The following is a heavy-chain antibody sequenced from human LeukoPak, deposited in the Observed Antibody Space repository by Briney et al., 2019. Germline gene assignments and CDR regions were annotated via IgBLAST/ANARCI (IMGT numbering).Heavy chain of an antibody. Sequence: SETLSLTCTVSGGSISSYYWSWIRQPAGKGLEWIGRIYTSGSTNYNASLKSRVSMSVDTSKNQFSLKLSSVTAADTAVYYCARKAPKKGWFDPWGQGTLVTVSS. CDR2: IYTSGST. CDR3: ARKAPKKGWFDP. V-gene: IGHV4-4*07. J-gene: IGHJ5*02. CDR1: GGSISSYY.